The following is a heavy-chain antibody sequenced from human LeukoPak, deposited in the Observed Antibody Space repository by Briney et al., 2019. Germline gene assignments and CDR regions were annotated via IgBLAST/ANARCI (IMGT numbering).Heavy chain of an antibody. CDR2: ISGSGGST. D-gene: IGHD3-3*01. CDR3: AKAYDFWSGSANAFDI. CDR1: GFTFSGYA. J-gene: IGHJ3*02. V-gene: IGHV3-23*01. Sequence: GGSLRLSCAASGFTFSGYAMRWVRQAPGEGLEWVSAISGSGGSTYYADSVKGRFTISRDNSKNTLYLQMNSLRAEDTAVYYCAKAYDFWSGSANAFDIWGQGTMVTVSS.